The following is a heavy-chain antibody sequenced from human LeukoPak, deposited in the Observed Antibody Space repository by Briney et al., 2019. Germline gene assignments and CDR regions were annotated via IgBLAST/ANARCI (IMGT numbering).Heavy chain of an antibody. CDR3: ARDSGYRQNWFDP. CDR1: GGSISSGGYY. V-gene: IGHV4-31*03. CDR2: IYYSGST. J-gene: IGHJ5*02. D-gene: IGHD3-10*01. Sequence: SETLSLTCTVSGGSISSGGYYWSWIRQHPGKGLEWIGYIYYSGSTYYNPSRKSRVTISVDTSKNQFSLKLSSVTAADTAVYYCARDSGYRQNWFDPWGQGTLVTVSS.